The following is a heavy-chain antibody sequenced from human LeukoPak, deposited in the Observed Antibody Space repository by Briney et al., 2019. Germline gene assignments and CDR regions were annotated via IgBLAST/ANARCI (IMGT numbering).Heavy chain of an antibody. CDR3: ARDSYGDANFDS. D-gene: IGHD4-17*01. CDR2: IYADGTT. V-gene: IGHV3-53*01. J-gene: IGHJ4*02. Sequence: PGGSLRLSCAASGFIVNTNYMTWVRQAPGRGLEWVSFIYADGTTYYADSVKGRFIISRDISKNEVYLQMNSLRPEDTAVYYCARDSYGDANFDSWGQGTLVTVSS. CDR1: GFIVNTNY.